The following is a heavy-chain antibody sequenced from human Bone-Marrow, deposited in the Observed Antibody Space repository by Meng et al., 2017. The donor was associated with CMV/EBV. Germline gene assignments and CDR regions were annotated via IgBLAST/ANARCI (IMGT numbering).Heavy chain of an antibody. D-gene: IGHD2-2*02. CDR2: IIPIFGTA. CDR3: ARGVPAAIRREGYYGMDV. J-gene: IGHJ6*02. Sequence: SVKVSCKASGGTFSSYAISWVRQAPGQGLEWMGGIIPIFGTANYAQKFQGRVTITMDESTSTAYMELSSLRSEDTAVDYCARGVPAAIRREGYYGMDVWGQGTTVTVSS. CDR1: GGTFSSYA. V-gene: IGHV1-69*05.